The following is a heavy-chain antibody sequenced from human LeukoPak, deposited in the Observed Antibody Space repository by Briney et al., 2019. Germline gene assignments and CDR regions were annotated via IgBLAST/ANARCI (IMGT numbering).Heavy chain of an antibody. D-gene: IGHD6-13*01. CDR1: GGSISSGSYY. J-gene: IGHJ4*02. CDR2: IYYSGST. Sequence: PSETLSLTCTVSGGSISSGSYYWSWIRQPPGKGLEWIGSIYYSGSTYYNPSLKSRVTISVDTSKNQFSLKLSSVTAADTAVYYCARDFPSESSSWFDYWGQGTLVTVSS. CDR3: ARDFPSESSSWFDY. V-gene: IGHV4-39*07.